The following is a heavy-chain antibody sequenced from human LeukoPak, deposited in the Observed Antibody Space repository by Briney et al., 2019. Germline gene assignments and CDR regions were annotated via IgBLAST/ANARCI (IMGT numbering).Heavy chain of an antibody. CDR3: ARHVGAVGFDG. CDR1: GFTFSSYS. J-gene: IGHJ4*02. Sequence: GSLRPSCAASGFTFSSYSMNWVRQAPGKGLEWVSSITSSSSYIYYADSVKGRSTIPRDNAKNSLHLQMNTLRAEDTALYYCARHVGAVGFDGWGQGTLVTVSS. D-gene: IGHD1-26*01. CDR2: ITSSSSYI. V-gene: IGHV3-21*01.